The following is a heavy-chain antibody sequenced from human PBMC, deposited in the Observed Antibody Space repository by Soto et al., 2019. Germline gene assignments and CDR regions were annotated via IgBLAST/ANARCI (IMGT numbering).Heavy chain of an antibody. CDR2: IYYSGIT. CDR1: GGSVSSSSYY. Sequence: SETLSLTCTVSGGSVSSSSYYWGWIRQPPGKGLEWIGSIYYSGITYYNPSLKSRVTISVDTSKNQFSLKLNSVTAADTAVYYCARTLGQQLGMGVDYWGQGTLVTVSS. D-gene: IGHD6-13*01. J-gene: IGHJ4*02. V-gene: IGHV4-39*01. CDR3: ARTLGQQLGMGVDY.